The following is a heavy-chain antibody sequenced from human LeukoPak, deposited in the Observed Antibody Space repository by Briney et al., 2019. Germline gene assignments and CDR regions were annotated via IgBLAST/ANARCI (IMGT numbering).Heavy chain of an antibody. V-gene: IGHV3-7*01. J-gene: IGHJ6*03. CDR1: GFTFDTYW. CDR3: AKIARDGHYYYYYMDV. CDR2: IKEDGSEI. D-gene: IGHD5-24*01. Sequence: PGGSLRLSCVGSGFTFDTYWMSWVRQAPGKGLEWVANIKEDGSEIYYVDSVKGRFTISRDNAKNSLYLQMTSLRVEDTAVYYCAKIARDGHYYYYYMDVWGKGTTVTVSS.